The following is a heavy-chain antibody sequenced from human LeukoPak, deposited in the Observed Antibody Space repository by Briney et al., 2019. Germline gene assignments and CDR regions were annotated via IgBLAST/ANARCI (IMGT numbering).Heavy chain of an antibody. V-gene: IGHV3-7*01. D-gene: IGHD2/OR15-2a*01. Sequence: GGSLRLSCAASGFTFSSYWMSWVRQAPGKGLEWVANINQDGSEEYYVDSVKGRFTVSRDNAKNSLYLEMNSLRVEDTAAYYCAGGHFWLDPWGPGTLVTVSS. CDR3: AGGHFWLDP. J-gene: IGHJ5*02. CDR2: INQDGSEE. CDR1: GFTFSSYW.